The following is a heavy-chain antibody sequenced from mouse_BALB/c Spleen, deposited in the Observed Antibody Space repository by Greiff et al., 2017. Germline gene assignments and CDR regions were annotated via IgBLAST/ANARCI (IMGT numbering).Heavy chain of an antibody. J-gene: IGHJ4*01. Sequence: DLVKPGASVKLSCKASVYTFTSYWINWIKQRPGQGLEWIGRIAPGSGSTYYNEMFKGKATLTVDTSSSTAYIQLSSLSSEDSAVYFCARAGYRYDEDYAMDYWGQGTSVTVSS. CDR1: VYTFTSYW. CDR3: ARAGYRYDEDYAMDY. V-gene: IGHV1S41*01. D-gene: IGHD2-14*01. CDR2: IAPGSGST.